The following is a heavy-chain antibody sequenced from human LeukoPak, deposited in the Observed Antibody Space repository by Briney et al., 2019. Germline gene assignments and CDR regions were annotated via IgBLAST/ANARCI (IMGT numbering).Heavy chain of an antibody. J-gene: IGHJ4*02. Sequence: PSETLSLTCTVSGGSIRKSDYYWGWIRQPPGKGLEWIGSIFYSGTTYYNPSLKSRVLISVDTFKNQFDLKMNSVTAADSAIYYCARQQYYGSGSHQNWGQGILVTVSS. CDR3: ARQQYYGSGSHQN. CDR2: IFYSGTT. CDR1: GGSIRKSDYY. V-gene: IGHV4-39*01. D-gene: IGHD3-10*01.